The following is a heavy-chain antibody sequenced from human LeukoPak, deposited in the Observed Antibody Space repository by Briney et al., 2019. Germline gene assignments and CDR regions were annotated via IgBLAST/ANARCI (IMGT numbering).Heavy chain of an antibody. CDR2: INHSGST. V-gene: IGHV4-34*01. J-gene: IGHJ4*02. CDR1: GGSFSGYY. D-gene: IGHD3-22*01. Sequence: SETLSLTCAVYGGSFSGYYWSWIRQPPGKGLEWIGEINHSGSTNYNPSLRSRVAISVDTSKNQFSLKLSSVTAADTAVYYCARGPPYYDSPRGWGQGTLVTVSS. CDR3: ARGPPYYDSPRG.